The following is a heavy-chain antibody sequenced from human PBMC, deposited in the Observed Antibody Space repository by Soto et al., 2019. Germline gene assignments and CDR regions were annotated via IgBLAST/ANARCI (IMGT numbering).Heavy chain of an antibody. D-gene: IGHD3-16*01. CDR2: IFASGST. CDR3: ARDGGRMMIKSMDV. V-gene: IGHV4-4*07. J-gene: IGHJ6*02. CDR1: GGSISEYY. Sequence: QVQLQESGPGLLKPSETLSLTCTVSGGSISEYYWSWIRQPAGKGLEWIGRIFASGSTNYNPSLKSRVTMSVDTSKNQFSLKLSSVTAADTAVYYCARDGGRMMIKSMDVWGQGTTVTVSS.